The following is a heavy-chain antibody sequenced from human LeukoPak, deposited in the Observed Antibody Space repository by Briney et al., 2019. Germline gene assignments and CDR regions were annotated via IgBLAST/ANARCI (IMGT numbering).Heavy chain of an antibody. CDR3: ARQIASAGTAGFDC. V-gene: IGHV4-4*07. Sequence: SETLSLTCTASGGSISSYYWSWIRQPPGKGLEWIARIYSTGSTNYDPSLKSRFTMSVDTSKNQLSLRLRSVTAEDTAVYYCARQIASAGTAGFDCWGQGALVTVSS. CDR2: IYSTGST. D-gene: IGHD6-13*01. J-gene: IGHJ4*02. CDR1: GGSISSYY.